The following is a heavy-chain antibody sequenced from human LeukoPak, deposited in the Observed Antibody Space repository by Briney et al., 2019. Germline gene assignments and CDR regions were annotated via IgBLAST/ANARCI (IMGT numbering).Heavy chain of an antibody. J-gene: IGHJ3*01. V-gene: IGHV1-2*02. D-gene: IGHD4-11*01. CDR3: ARDVDHDDSTGKGLVDF. CDR1: GYIFTGYY. Sequence: ASLTVSCKASGYIFTGYYMHWVRQAPGQGLEWMGWINPNRGGTNYAQKFQGRVTMTRDTSINTAYMELNRLTSDDTALYYCARDVDHDDSTGKGLVDFWGQGTMVTVSS. CDR2: INPNRGGT.